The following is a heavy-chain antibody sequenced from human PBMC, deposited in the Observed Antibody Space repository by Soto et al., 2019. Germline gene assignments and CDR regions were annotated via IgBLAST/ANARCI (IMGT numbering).Heavy chain of an antibody. D-gene: IGHD5-12*01. V-gene: IGHV4-39*01. J-gene: IGHJ4*02. CDR3: ATGWGVCDRYSCQSAFGH. CDR2: IDHRGTT. CDR1: VAFISVSSYF. Sequence: PSETLSVTCILSVAFISVSSYFWGWIRQPPGKGLEWIANIDHRGTTYYTPSLKSRVTISVDTSKNQFSLKLSSVNAGDTATYYCATGWGVCDRYSCQSAFGHWGQGTLVTFSS.